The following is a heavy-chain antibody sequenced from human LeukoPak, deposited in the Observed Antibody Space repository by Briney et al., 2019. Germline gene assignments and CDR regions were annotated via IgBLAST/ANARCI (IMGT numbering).Heavy chain of an antibody. D-gene: IGHD4/OR15-4a*01. CDR1: GYTFTGYY. CDR2: INPNSGAT. Sequence: ASVKVSCKASGYTFTGYYLFWVRQAPRQGLEWMGWINPNSGATKYAQNFQGRVTLTSDTSIRTTYMELSSLRSDDTAVYYCARDERYSYGDNHYPDLGFWGQGTPVTVSS. CDR3: ARDERYSYGDNHYPDLGF. V-gene: IGHV1-2*02. J-gene: IGHJ4*02.